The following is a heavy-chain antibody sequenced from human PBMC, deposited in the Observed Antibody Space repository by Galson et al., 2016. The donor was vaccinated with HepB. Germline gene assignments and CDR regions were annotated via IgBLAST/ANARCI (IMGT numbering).Heavy chain of an antibody. J-gene: IGHJ6*04. CDR2: VSHNGGA. Sequence: SETLSLTCTVSDASITAYYWNWIRQPPGGRLEWIGHVSHNGGADYNPSLKGRATMSVDTSKSQFYLILTSVTAADTAVYYCARDGASNGNYLGSHDYYGMDVWGKGTTVIVST. V-gene: IGHV4-59*01. D-gene: IGHD1-7*01. CDR3: ARDGASNGNYLGSHDYYGMDV. CDR1: DASITAYY.